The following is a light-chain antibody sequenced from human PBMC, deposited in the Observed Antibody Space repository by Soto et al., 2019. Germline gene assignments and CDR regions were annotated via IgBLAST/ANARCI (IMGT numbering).Light chain of an antibody. CDR1: SSDVGDYNY. CDR2: EVS. V-gene: IGLV2-14*01. CDR3: SSYTSSTSRV. J-gene: IGLJ2*01. Sequence: QSVLTQPASVSGSPGQSITISCTGTSSDVGDYNYVSWYQQHPDKAPKLMIYEVSNRPSGVSNRFSGSKSGNTASLTISGLQAEDEADYYCSSYTSSTSRVFGGGTQLTVL.